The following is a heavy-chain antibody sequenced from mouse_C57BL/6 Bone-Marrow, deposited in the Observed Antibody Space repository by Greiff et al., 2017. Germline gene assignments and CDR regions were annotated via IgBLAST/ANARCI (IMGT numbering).Heavy chain of an antibody. CDR1: GFSLTSYG. D-gene: IGHD2-3*01. Sequence: VKLMESGPGLVQPSQSLSITCTVSGFSLTSYGVHWVRQSPGKGLEWLGVIWSGGSTDYNAAFISILSISKDNSKSQVFFKMNSLQSDDTAIYYCASYEGYPLGYYYAMDYWGQGTSVTVSS. CDR2: IWSGGST. V-gene: IGHV2-2*01. J-gene: IGHJ4*01. CDR3: ASYEGYPLGYYYAMDY.